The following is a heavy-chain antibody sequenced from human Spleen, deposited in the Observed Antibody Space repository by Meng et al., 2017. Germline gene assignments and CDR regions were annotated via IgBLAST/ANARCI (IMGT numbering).Heavy chain of an antibody. D-gene: IGHD6-25*01. CDR1: GYNFPDYY. CDR2: INPKSGDT. CDR3: ARDEDISAAGKLFGDY. V-gene: IGHV1-2*06. J-gene: IGHJ4*02. Sequence: QVQLVQSGAELKKPGASRKVSCKPSGYNFPDYYIHWVRRAPGQGLEWMGRINPKSGDTHYAQKFQARVTMTGDTSISTAYMELSGLRSDDTAMYYCARDEDISAAGKLFGDYWGQGTLVTVSS.